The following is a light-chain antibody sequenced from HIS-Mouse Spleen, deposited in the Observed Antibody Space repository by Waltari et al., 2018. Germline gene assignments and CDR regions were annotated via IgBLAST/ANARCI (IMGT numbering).Light chain of an antibody. J-gene: IGKJ2*01. Sequence: DIQMTQSPSSLSASVGDRVTITCRASQGIRSDLGWYQQKPGKAPNRLIYAASSLQSGVPARFRGSGSGTEFTLTISSLQPEDFATYYCLQHNSYPYTFGQGTKLEIK. CDR2: AAS. V-gene: IGKV1-17*01. CDR3: LQHNSYPYT. CDR1: QGIRSD.